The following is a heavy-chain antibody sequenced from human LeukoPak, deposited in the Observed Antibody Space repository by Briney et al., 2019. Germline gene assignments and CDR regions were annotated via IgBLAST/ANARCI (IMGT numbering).Heavy chain of an antibody. CDR3: ARGLRWLALSY. V-gene: IGHV3-30-3*01. J-gene: IGHJ4*02. CDR1: GFTFSSYA. D-gene: IGHD5-12*01. Sequence: PGRSLRLSCAASGFTFSSYAMHWVRQAPGKGLEWVAVISYDGSNKYYADSVKGRFTISRDNSKNTLYLQMNSLRAEDTAVYYCARGLRWLALSYWGQGTLVTVSS. CDR2: ISYDGSNK.